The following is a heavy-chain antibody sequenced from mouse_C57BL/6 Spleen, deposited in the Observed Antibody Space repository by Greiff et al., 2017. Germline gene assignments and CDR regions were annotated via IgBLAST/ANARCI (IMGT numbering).Heavy chain of an antibody. Sequence: QVHVKQPGAELVMPGASVKLSCKASGYTFTSYWMHWVKQRPGQGLEWIGEIDPSDSYTNYNQKFKGKSTLTVDKSSSTAYMQLSSLTSGDSAVYYCARSDGSREWFAYWGQGTLVTVSA. CDR1: GYTFTSYW. D-gene: IGHD1-1*01. J-gene: IGHJ3*01. CDR3: ARSDGSREWFAY. V-gene: IGHV1-69*01. CDR2: IDPSDSYT.